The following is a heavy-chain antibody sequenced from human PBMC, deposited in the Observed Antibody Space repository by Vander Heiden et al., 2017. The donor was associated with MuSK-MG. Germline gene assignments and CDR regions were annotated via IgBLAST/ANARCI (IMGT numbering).Heavy chain of an antibody. CDR2: ISYDGSNK. CDR3: ARARRVVVIAMPFDY. D-gene: IGHD2-21*01. V-gene: IGHV3-30-3*01. Sequence: QVQLVESGGGVVQPGRSLRLSCAASGFTFSGYAMHWVRQAPGKGREWVAVISYDGSNKYYADSVKGRFTISRDNSKNTLYLQMNSLRAEDTAVYYCARARRVVVIAMPFDYWGQGTLVTVSS. CDR1: GFTFSGYA. J-gene: IGHJ4*02.